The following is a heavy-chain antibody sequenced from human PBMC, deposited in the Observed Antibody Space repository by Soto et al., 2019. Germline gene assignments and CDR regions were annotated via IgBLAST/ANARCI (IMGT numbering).Heavy chain of an antibody. CDR3: ARDSPFTMVRGDYYFDY. CDR2: IYSGGST. D-gene: IGHD3-10*01. J-gene: IGHJ4*02. CDR1: GFTVSSNY. V-gene: IGHV3-66*01. Sequence: EVQLVESGGGLVQPGGSLRLSCAASGFTVSSNYMSWVRQAPGKGLEWVSVIYSGGSTYYADSVKGRFTISRDNSKNTLYLQMNSLRAEDTAVYYCARDSPFTMVRGDYYFDYWGQGTLVTVSS.